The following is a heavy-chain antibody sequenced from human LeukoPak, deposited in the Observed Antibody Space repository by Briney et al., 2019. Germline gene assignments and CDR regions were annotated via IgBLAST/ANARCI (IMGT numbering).Heavy chain of an antibody. CDR1: GVSISTYY. CDR3: ARHDWGGPRPYYFDY. J-gene: IGHJ4*02. Sequence: KPSGTLSLTCTVSGVSISTYYWSWIRQPPGKGLEWIGYIYVSGSTNYNPSLTSRVTISVDTSKNQFSLKLSSVTAADTAVYYCARHDWGGPRPYYFDYWGQGTLVTVSS. V-gene: IGHV4-59*08. CDR2: IYVSGST. D-gene: IGHD7-27*01.